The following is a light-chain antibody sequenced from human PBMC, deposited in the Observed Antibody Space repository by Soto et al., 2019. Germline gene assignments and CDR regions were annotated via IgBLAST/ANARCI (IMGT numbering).Light chain of an antibody. V-gene: IGKV3-15*01. CDR1: QSISTN. Sequence: EIVMTQSPATLSVSPGERVTLSCRAGQSISTNLAWYQHKLGQAPRLLIFDASTRAADIPVRFSGRGSGTDFTLTISSVQSEDFAVYYCQQYDNWPLYTFGQGTKLEI. CDR3: QQYDNWPLYT. J-gene: IGKJ2*01. CDR2: DAS.